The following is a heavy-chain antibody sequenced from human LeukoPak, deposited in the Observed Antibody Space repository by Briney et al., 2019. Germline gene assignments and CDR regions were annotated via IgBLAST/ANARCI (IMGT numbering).Heavy chain of an antibody. J-gene: IGHJ4*02. D-gene: IGHD3-3*01. CDR2: ILSDANKK. V-gene: IGHV3-30*03. Sequence: PGGSLRLSCAASGFTFSSYWMHWVRQAPGKGLEWLAVILSDANKKYYADSVKGRFTISRDNSKNTLYLQMNSLTTEDTAVYYCASEILRSLEWPTADYWGQGTLVTVSS. CDR1: GFTFSSYW. CDR3: ASEILRSLEWPTADY.